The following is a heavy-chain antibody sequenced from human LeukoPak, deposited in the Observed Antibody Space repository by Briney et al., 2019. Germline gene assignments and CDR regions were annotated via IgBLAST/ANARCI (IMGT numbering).Heavy chain of an antibody. D-gene: IGHD3-16*01. V-gene: IGHV3-33*01. CDR2: IWDDGSNK. CDR3: ARGARGKYYFAY. Sequence: GRSLRLSCAASGLTFSTDVMHWVRQAPGKGLEGVAGIWDDGSNKYYADSVKGRFTTSTDNSKNTLYLQMNSLRAEDTAVYYCARGARGKYYFAYWGQGTLVTVSS. J-gene: IGHJ4*02. CDR1: GLTFSTDV.